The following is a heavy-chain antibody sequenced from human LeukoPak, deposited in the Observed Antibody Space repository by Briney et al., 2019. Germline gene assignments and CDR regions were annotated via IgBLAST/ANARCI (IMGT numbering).Heavy chain of an antibody. D-gene: IGHD2-2*02. CDR3: ARHWWGYCSSTSCYMRYFDY. CDR2: IYYSGST. J-gene: IGHJ4*02. V-gene: IGHV4-39*01. CDR1: GGSISSSSYY. Sequence: SETLSLTCTVSGGSISSSSYYWGWIRQPPGKGLEWIGSIYYSGSTYYNPSLKSRVTISVDTSKNQFSLKLSSVTAADTAVYYCARHWWGYCSSTSCYMRYFDYWGQGTLVTVSS.